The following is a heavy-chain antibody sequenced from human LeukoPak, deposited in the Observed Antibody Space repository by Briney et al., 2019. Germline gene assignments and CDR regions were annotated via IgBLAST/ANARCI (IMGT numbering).Heavy chain of an antibody. V-gene: IGHV1-8*01. CDR1: GYTFTSYD. J-gene: IGHJ6*02. CDR2: MNPNSGNT. Sequence: GASVKVSCKAPGYTFTSYDINWVRQATGQGLEWMGWMNPNSGNTGYAQKFQGRVTMTRNTSISTAYMELSSLRSEDTAVYYCARGPPVLRSLEWYYPTWGYYYYYYGMDVWGQGTTVTVSS. CDR3: ARGPPVLRSLEWYYPTWGYYYYYYGMDV. D-gene: IGHD3-3*01.